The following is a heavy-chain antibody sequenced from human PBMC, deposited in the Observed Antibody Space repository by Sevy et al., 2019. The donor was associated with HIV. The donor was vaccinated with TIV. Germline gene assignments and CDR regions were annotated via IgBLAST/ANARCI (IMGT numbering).Heavy chain of an antibody. V-gene: IGHV3-72*01. CDR2: IRNRPNSYTT. J-gene: IGHJ6*03. CDR1: GFTFSDHY. D-gene: IGHD2-15*01. Sequence: GESLKISCAASGFTFSDHYVDWVRQAPGKGLEWVGRIRNRPNSYTTEYAASVKGSFTISREDPRNSVYLQTNSLKTQDSAVYYCVRGPNCGVGGCQQISPYCLDVWGKGATVTVSS. CDR3: VRGPNCGVGGCQQISPYCLDV.